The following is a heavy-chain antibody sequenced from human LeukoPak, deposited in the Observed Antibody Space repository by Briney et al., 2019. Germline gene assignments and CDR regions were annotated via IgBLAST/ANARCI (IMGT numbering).Heavy chain of an antibody. CDR2: IYATGST. D-gene: IGHD5-12*01. J-gene: IGHJ4*02. CDR1: GGSLSGFF. Sequence: SETLSLTCTVSGGSLSGFFLSLIPEPARKGLEWIGRIYATGSTNYNPSLKSRVTMSVDTSKNQYSLKMSSVTAADTAVYYCARAKDSACDHDYWGQGTLVTVSS. CDR3: ARAKDSACDHDY. V-gene: IGHV4-4*07.